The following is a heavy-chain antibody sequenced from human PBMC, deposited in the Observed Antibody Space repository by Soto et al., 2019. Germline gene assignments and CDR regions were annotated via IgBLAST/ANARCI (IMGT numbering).Heavy chain of an antibody. Sequence: SETLSLTCTVSGGSISSGGYYWSWIRQHPWKGLEWIGYIYYSGSTYYNPSLKSRVTISVDTSKNQFSLKLSSVTAADTAVYYCARGGIGELFSYGMDVWGQGTTVT. CDR2: IYYSGST. D-gene: IGHD3-10*01. J-gene: IGHJ6*02. CDR1: GGSISSGGYY. CDR3: ARGGIGELFSYGMDV. V-gene: IGHV4-31*03.